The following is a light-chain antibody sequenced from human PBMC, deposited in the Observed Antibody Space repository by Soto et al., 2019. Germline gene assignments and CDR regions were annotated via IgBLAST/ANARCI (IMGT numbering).Light chain of an antibody. Sequence: DIQMTQSPSTLSAYVGDRVTITCRASQSISSWLAWYQQKPGKAPNLLIYKASNLESGVPSRFSGSGSGTEITLTIISLQPDDFATYYCQQSSSYPVTFGQGTKLEIK. CDR3: QQSSSYPVT. J-gene: IGKJ2*01. CDR2: KAS. CDR1: QSISSW. V-gene: IGKV1-5*03.